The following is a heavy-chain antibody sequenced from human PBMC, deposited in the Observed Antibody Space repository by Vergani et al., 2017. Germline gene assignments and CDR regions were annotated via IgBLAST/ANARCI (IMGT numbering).Heavy chain of an antibody. Sequence: QVQLVQSGAEVKKPGASVKVSCKASGYTFTSYAMHWVRQAPGQRLEWMGWINAGNGNTKYSQKFQGRVTITRDTSASTAYMELSSLRSEDTAVYYCAGEGGWLPTFDIWGQGTMVTVSS. J-gene: IGHJ3*02. CDR1: GYTFTSYA. V-gene: IGHV1-3*01. CDR2: INAGNGNT. D-gene: IGHD5-24*01. CDR3: AGEGGWLPTFDI.